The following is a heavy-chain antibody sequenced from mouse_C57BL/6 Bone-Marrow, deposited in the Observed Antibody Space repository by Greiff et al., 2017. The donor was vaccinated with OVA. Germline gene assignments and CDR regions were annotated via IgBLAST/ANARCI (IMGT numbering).Heavy chain of an antibody. V-gene: IGHV1-15*01. CDR1: GYTFTDYE. D-gene: IGHD2-5*01. CDR3: TRGYSNYYAMDY. CDR2: IDPETGGT. J-gene: IGHJ4*01. Sequence: QVQLKQSGAELVRPGASVTLSCKASGYTFTDYEMHWVKPTPLHGLEWIGAIDPETGGTAYHQKFKGKAILTADKSSSTAYMELRSLTSEDSAFYYCTRGYSNYYAMDYWGQGTSVTVSS.